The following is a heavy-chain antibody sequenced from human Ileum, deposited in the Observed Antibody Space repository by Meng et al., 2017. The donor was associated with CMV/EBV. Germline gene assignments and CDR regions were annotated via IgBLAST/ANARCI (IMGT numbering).Heavy chain of an antibody. Sequence: DVQLVESGGGLVQPGGSLRLSCVVSGFTVSSKYMTWVRQSPEKGLEWLSVIYSDDSAFYGDSVRDRFIISRDNSKNTLYLQMNSLRAEDTAVYYCARSRDGYNIDYWGQGTLVTVSS. V-gene: IGHV3-66*01. D-gene: IGHD5-24*01. CDR3: ARSRDGYNIDY. CDR1: GFTVSSKY. CDR2: IYSDDSA. J-gene: IGHJ4*02.